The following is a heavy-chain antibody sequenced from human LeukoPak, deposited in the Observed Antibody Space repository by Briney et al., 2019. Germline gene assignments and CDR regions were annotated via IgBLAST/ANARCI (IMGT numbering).Heavy chain of an antibody. CDR3: ARLYSSGWPLEY. V-gene: IGHV1-69*05. D-gene: IGHD6-19*01. CDR2: IIPIFGTA. J-gene: IGHJ4*02. CDR1: GGTFSSYA. Sequence: SVKVSCKASGGTFSSYAISWVRQAPGQRLEWIGRIIPIFGTANYAQKFQGRVTITTDESTSTAYMELSSLRSEDTAVYYCARLYSSGWPLEYWGQGTLVTVSS.